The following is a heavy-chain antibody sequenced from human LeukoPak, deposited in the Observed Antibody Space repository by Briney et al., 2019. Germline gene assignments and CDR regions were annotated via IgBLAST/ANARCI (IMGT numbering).Heavy chain of an antibody. V-gene: IGHV4-4*02. Sequence: GSLRLSCSASGFTFSSYWMSWVRQSPGEGLEWIGEIYHGVTTNYNPSLNNRATISVDKSKNQLSLKLISVTAADTAVYYCARDGDVYVSGWYRGGFDHWGQGILVTVSS. CDR1: GFTFSSYW. CDR3: ARDGDVYVSGWYRGGFDH. D-gene: IGHD6-19*01. J-gene: IGHJ4*02. CDR2: IYHGVTT.